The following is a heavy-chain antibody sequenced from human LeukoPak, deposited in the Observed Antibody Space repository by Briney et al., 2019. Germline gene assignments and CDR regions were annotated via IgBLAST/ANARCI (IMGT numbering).Heavy chain of an antibody. CDR2: IYHSGST. CDR3: ARRRADILGAFDI. J-gene: IGHJ3*02. V-gene: IGHV4-30-2*01. Sequence: SETLSLTCAVSGGSISSGGYSWSWIRQPPGKGLEWIGYIYHSGSTYYNPSLKSRVTISVDRSKNQFSLKLSSVTAADTAVYYCARRRADILGAFDIWGQGTMVTVSS. CDR1: GGSISSGGYS. D-gene: IGHD3-3*02.